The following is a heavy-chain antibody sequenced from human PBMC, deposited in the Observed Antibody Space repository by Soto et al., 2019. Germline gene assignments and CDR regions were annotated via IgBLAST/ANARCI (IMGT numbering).Heavy chain of an antibody. CDR2: ISGSGGST. Sequence: PGGSLRLSCAASGFSFSSYAMSWVRQAPGKGLEWVSTISGSGGSTYYADSVKGRFTISRDNSKNTLYLQMNSLRAEDTAVYYYAKAGPFWSGYHYFDYWGQGTLVTVSS. J-gene: IGHJ4*02. V-gene: IGHV3-23*01. D-gene: IGHD3-3*01. CDR3: AKAGPFWSGYHYFDY. CDR1: GFSFSSYA.